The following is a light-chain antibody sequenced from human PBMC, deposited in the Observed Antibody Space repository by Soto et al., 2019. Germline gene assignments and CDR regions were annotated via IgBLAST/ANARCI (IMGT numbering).Light chain of an antibody. V-gene: IGKV1-8*01. J-gene: IGKJ1*01. CDR3: QQYYSYPQT. CDR1: QGISSY. CDR2: AAS. Sequence: IRMTQSPSSFSASTGDRVTITCRASQGISSYLAWYQQKPGKAPKLLIYAASTLQSGVPSRFRGSGSGTDFTLTISCLQSEDFETYYCQQYYSYPQTFGQGTKVDIK.